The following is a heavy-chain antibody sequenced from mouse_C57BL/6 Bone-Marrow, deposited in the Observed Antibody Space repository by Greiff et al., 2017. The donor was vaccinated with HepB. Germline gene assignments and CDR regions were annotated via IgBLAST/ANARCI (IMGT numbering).Heavy chain of an antibody. Sequence: EVKVEESGGGLVQPGGSLSLSCAASGFTFTDYYMSWVRQPPGKALEWLGFIRNKANGYTTEYSASVKGRFTISRDNSQSILYLQMNALRAEDSATYYCASLIDSSGYWFAYWGQGTLVTVSA. J-gene: IGHJ3*01. D-gene: IGHD3-2*02. V-gene: IGHV7-3*01. CDR3: ASLIDSSGYWFAY. CDR1: GFTFTDYY. CDR2: IRNKANGYTT.